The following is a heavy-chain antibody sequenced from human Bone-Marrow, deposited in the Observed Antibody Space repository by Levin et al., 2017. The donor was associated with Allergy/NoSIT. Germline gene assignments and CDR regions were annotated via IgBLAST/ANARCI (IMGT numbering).Heavy chain of an antibody. J-gene: IGHJ6*03. CDR1: GVSITSGNYY. Sequence: SCTVSGVSITSGNYYWSWIRQPAGKGLEWIGHIYTSGNTNYNPSLKSRVTISVDTSKNQFSLKLRSVTAADTAVYCCARVLQYYYYYMDVWGKGTTVTVSS. V-gene: IGHV4-61*09. D-gene: IGHD5-24*01. CDR3: ARVLQYYYYYMDV. CDR2: IYTSGNT.